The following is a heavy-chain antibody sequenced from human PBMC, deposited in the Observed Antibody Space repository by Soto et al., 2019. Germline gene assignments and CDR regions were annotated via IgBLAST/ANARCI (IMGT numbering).Heavy chain of an antibody. D-gene: IGHD6-19*01. CDR2: IFHSGDT. CDR1: GDSISNSRW. CDR3: AYSTGWYRHDV. J-gene: IGHJ3*01. Sequence: QVQLQESGPVLVKPSGTLSLTCAVSGDSISNSRWWTWVRQPPGKGLEWIGDIFHSGDTNYNPSLKSRVFISVDKSQNQFSLKVSSVTAAYTAVYSCAYSTGWYRHDVWGQGTLVTVSS. V-gene: IGHV4-4*02.